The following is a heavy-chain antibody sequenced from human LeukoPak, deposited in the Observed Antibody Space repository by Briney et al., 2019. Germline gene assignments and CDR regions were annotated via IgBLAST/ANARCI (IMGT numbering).Heavy chain of an antibody. CDR1: GGSISSGSYY. Sequence: PSETLSLTCTVSGGSISSGSYYWSWIRQPAGKGLEWIGRIYTSGSINYNPSLKSRVTISVDTSKNQFSLKLNSVTAADTAVYYCARIMSWRWFDPWGQGTLVTVSS. D-gene: IGHD6-13*01. J-gene: IGHJ5*02. CDR3: ARIMSWRWFDP. V-gene: IGHV4-61*02. CDR2: IYTSGSI.